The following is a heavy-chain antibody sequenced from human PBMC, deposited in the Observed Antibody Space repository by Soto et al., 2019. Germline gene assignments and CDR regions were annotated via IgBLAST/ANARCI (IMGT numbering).Heavy chain of an antibody. CDR1: GYTFTSYG. V-gene: IGHV1-18*01. J-gene: IGHJ3*02. CDR3: AGDRITIFGVVIRGFDI. CDR2: ISAYNGNT. Sequence: ASVKVSCKASGYTFTSYGISWVRQAPGQGLEWMGWISAYNGNTNYAQKLQGRVTMTTDTSTSTAYMGLRSLRSDDTAVYYCAGDRITIFGVVIRGFDIWGQGTVVTVSS. D-gene: IGHD3-3*01.